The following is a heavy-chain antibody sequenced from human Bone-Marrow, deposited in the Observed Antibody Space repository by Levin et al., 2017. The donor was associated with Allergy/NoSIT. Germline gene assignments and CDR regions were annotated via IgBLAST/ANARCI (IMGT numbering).Heavy chain of an antibody. J-gene: IGHJ3*02. CDR2: IRPIFGTA. CDR3: TMEANIVVLPAAGDSFDI. V-gene: IGHV1-69*13. Sequence: SVKVSCKASGGTFSSNALNWVRQAPGQGLEWMGGIRPIFGTANYAQNFQGRVSITADESTGTAYMELSSLRSEDTAMYYCTMEANIVVLPAAGDSFDIWGQGTLVTVSS. CDR1: GGTFSSNA. D-gene: IGHD2-2*01.